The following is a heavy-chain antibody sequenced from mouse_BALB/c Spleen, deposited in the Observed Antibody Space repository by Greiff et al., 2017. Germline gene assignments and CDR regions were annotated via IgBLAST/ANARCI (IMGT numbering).Heavy chain of an antibody. CDR1: GYSITSDYA. V-gene: IGHV3-2*02. CDR3: ARTGVAY. J-gene: IGHJ3*01. Sequence: EVQLKESGPGLVKPSQSLSLTCTVTGYSITSDYAWNWIRQFPGNKLEWMGYISYSGSTSHNPSLKSRISITRDTSKNQFFLQLNSVTTEDTATYYCARTGVAYWGQGTLVTVSA. D-gene: IGHD4-1*01. CDR2: ISYSGST.